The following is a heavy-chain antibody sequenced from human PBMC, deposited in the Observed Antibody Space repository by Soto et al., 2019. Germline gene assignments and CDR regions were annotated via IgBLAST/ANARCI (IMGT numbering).Heavy chain of an antibody. J-gene: IGHJ4*02. V-gene: IGHV3-30*04. D-gene: IGHD6-19*01. CDR1: GFTFSNYA. CDR2: ISYDGSNK. Sequence: PGGSLRLSCAASGFTFSNYAMHWVRQAPGKGLEWVAVISYDGSNKYYADSVKGRFTISRDNSKNTLYLQMNSLRAEDTAVYYCAKDRWQWLGRLAETNDYWGQGTLVTVSS. CDR3: AKDRWQWLGRLAETNDY.